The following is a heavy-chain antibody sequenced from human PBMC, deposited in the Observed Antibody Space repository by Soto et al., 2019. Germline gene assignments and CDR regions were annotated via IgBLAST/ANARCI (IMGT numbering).Heavy chain of an antibody. CDR2: IKMDASEK. Sequence: LRPSDAASGFTLGSYWMSWVRQAPGKGLEWLATIKMDASEKKYVDSVKGRFTMSRDNAKYSLYLQMDSRRAEDTAVYYCARDSQYGAGASVNHYRYNCGHGTLVSVSS. CDR3: ARDSQYGAGASVNHYRYN. J-gene: IGHJ4*01. V-gene: IGHV3-7*01. CDR1: GFTLGSYW. D-gene: IGHD3-10*01.